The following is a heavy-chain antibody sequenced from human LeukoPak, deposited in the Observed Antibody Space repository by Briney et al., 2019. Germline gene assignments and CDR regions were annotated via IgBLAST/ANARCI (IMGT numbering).Heavy chain of an antibody. V-gene: IGHV3-23*01. CDR1: GFTFSSYA. D-gene: IGHD6-19*01. CDR3: AKSSPGIAVAGTSSDY. Sequence: GGSLRLSCAASGFTFSSYAMSWVRQAPGKGLEWVSAISGSGGSTYYADSVKGRFTISRDNSKNTLYPQMNSLRAEDTAVYYCAKSSPGIAVAGTSSDYWGQGTLVTVSS. CDR2: ISGSGGST. J-gene: IGHJ4*02.